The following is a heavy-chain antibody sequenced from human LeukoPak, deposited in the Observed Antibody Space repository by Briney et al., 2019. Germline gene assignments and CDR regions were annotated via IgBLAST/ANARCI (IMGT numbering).Heavy chain of an antibody. CDR3: ARGRPHYCSSTSCYNWFDP. D-gene: IGHD2-2*01. J-gene: IGHJ5*02. CDR1: GYTFTSYD. CDR2: MNPNSGNT. V-gene: IGHV1-8*01. Sequence: ASVKVSCKASGYTFTSYDINWVRQATGQGLEWMGWMNPNSGNTGYAQKFQGRVTMTRNTSISTAYTELNSLRSEDTAVYYCARGRPHYCSSTSCYNWFDPWGQGTLVTVSS.